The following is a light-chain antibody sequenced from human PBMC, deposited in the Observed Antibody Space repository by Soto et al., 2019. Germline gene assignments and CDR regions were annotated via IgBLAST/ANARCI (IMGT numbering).Light chain of an antibody. CDR2: GAS. Sequence: VMTQSPATLSVSPGERATLSCWASETVATNLAWYQQKPGQAPRLLISGASTRAAGISDRFRGSGSGTEFTLTISSLRSEDSAVYYCQQYGSSSWTFGQGTKVEIK. J-gene: IGKJ1*01. CDR3: QQYGSSSWT. V-gene: IGKV3-15*01. CDR1: ETVATN.